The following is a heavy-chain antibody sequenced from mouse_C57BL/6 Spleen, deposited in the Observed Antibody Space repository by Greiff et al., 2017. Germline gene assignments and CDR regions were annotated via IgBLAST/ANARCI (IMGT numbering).Heavy chain of an antibody. J-gene: IGHJ3*01. D-gene: IGHD2-2*01. CDR1: GFTFTDYY. Sequence: EVKVVESGGGLVQPGASLRLSCAASGFTFTDYYMSWVRQPPGQAPEWLALIRNKANGYTTEYTASVKGRFTISSDNSQNILYLQMNTLRAEDSATYECVKAEGNDAWFAYWGQGTLVTVAA. V-gene: IGHV7-4*01. CDR2: IRNKANGYTT. CDR3: VKAEGNDAWFAY.